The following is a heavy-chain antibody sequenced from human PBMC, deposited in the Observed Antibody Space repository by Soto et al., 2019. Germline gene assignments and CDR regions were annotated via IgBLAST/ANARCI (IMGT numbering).Heavy chain of an antibody. V-gene: IGHV4-30-2*01. J-gene: IGHJ6*02. CDR3: ARVPDV. CDR1: GGSISSGGYS. CDR2: IYHNGNT. Sequence: QLQLQESGSGLVKPSQTLSLTCAVSGGSISSGGYSWSWIRQPPGKGLEWIGYIYHNGNTYYNPALKSRGAMSVDRSKTQFSLKLSSVTAAATAVYYCARVPDVWGQGTTVTVSS.